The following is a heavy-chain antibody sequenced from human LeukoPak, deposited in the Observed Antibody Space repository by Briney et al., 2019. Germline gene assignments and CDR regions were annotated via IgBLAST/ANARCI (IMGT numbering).Heavy chain of an antibody. CDR1: GGSISSSNW. V-gene: IGHV4-4*02. J-gene: IGHJ6*03. Sequence: SETLSLTCAVSGGSISSSNWWSWVRQPPGKGLEWIGEIYHSGSTNYNPSLKSRVTISVDKSKNQFSLKLSSVTAADTAVYYCARAPGGRRAYYMDVWGKGTTVTISS. CDR3: ARAPGGRRAYYMDV. D-gene: IGHD3-16*01. CDR2: IYHSGST.